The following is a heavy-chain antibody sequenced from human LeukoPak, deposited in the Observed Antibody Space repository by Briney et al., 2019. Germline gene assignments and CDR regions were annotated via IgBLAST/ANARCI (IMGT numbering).Heavy chain of an antibody. V-gene: IGHV3-21*01. J-gene: IGHJ6*02. CDR3: ASGGYSLEGDYYYYGMDV. CDR2: ISSSSSYI. CDR1: GFTFSSYS. D-gene: IGHD5-18*01. Sequence: GGSLRLSCAASGFTFSSYSMNWVRQAPGKGLEWVSSISSSSSYIYYADSVKGRFTISRDNAKNSLYLQMNSLRAEDTAVYYCASGGYSLEGDYYYYGMDVWGQGTTVTVSS.